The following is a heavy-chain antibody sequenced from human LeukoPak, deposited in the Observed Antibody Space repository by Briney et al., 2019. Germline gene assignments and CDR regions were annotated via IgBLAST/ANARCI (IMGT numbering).Heavy chain of an antibody. CDR1: GGSISSSSYY. V-gene: IGHV4-39*01. D-gene: IGHD3-3*01. CDR2: IYYSGST. CDR3: LSKMYYDLWSGYNGMEV. Sequence: SETLSLTCTVSGGSISSSSYYWGWIRQPPGKGLEWIGSIYYSGSTYYNPSLKSRVTISVDTSKNQFSLKLSSVTAADRAVYFCLSKMYYDLWSGYNGMEVWGQGTTVAVSS. J-gene: IGHJ6*02.